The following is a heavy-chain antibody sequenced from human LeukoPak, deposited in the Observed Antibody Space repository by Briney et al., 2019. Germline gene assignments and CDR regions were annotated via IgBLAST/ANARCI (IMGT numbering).Heavy chain of an antibody. CDR3: AREIVVVPSAMGFDP. J-gene: IGHJ5*02. V-gene: IGHV1-46*01. CDR2: INPSGGST. Sequence: ASVKVSFKAPGYTFTTYYIHWVRQAPGQGLEWMGVINPSGGSTSFAQKFQARLTMTRDTSTSTVYMELSGLSSEDTAVYYCAREIVVVPSAMGFDPWGQGTLVTVSS. CDR1: GYTFTTYY. D-gene: IGHD2-2*01.